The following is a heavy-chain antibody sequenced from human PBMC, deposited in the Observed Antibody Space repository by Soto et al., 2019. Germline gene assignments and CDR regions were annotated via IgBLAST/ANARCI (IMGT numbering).Heavy chain of an antibody. D-gene: IGHD3-16*01. V-gene: IGHV3-23*01. Sequence: EVQLLDAGGGLVQPGGSLRLSCAASGFTFSNYAMTWVRQGPGKGLEWVSGISGSGGRSYYADSVKGRFTISRDNSKSTLYLQTNSLRAEDTAVYYCAKAYFVWSSEQPYYFDYWCQGTLVTVSS. CDR1: GFTFSNYA. J-gene: IGHJ4*02. CDR2: ISGSGGRS. CDR3: AKAYFVWSSEQPYYFDY.